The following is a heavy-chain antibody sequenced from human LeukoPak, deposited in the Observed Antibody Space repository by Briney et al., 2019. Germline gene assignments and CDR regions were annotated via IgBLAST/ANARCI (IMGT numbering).Heavy chain of an antibody. Sequence: GESLKISCKGSGYSFTSYWIGWVRQMPGKGLEWMGIIYPGDSDTRYSPSFQGQVTISADKSISTAYLQWSSLKASDTAMYYCARRTNILTGYYRLDYWGQGTLVTVSS. J-gene: IGHJ4*02. D-gene: IGHD3-9*01. V-gene: IGHV5-51*01. CDR1: GYSFTSYW. CDR3: ARRTNILTGYYRLDY. CDR2: IYPGDSDT.